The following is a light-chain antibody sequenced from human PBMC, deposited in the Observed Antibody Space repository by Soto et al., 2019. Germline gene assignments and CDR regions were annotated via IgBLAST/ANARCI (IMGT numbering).Light chain of an antibody. CDR1: SSDVGGYNF. CDR2: DVN. CDR3: CSYGGSYTYV. J-gene: IGLJ1*01. Sequence: QSALTQPRSVSGSPGQSVTIYCTGTSSDVGGYNFVSWYQQHPGKVPKLLIYDVNKRPSGVPDRFSGSKSGNTASLTISGLQVEDEADYYCCSYGGSYTYVFGTGTKLTVL. V-gene: IGLV2-11*01.